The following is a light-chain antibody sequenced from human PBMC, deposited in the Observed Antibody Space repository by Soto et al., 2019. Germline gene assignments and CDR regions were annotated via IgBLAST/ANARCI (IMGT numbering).Light chain of an antibody. V-gene: IGKV3-15*01. Sequence: IVVTQSPAPLSVSPGERATLSCRASQSVGNNFAWYQQKPGQAPRLLIFATSTRATGVPARFSGSGSGTEFTLTISSLQSEDFAVYYCQQYGDWPLTFGGGAKVEIE. CDR3: QQYGDWPLT. J-gene: IGKJ4*01. CDR1: QSVGNN. CDR2: ATS.